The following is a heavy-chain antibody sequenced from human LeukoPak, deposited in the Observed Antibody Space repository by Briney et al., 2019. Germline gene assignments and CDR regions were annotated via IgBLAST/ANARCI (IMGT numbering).Heavy chain of an antibody. Sequence: PSETLSLTCAVSGYSISSGYFWGWIRQPPGKGLEWIGSIYHSGTTYYNPSLKSRVTISVDTAKNQFSLRLNSVTAADTAVYYCARPPDHRDYGAAFDRWGQGTLVTVSS. D-gene: IGHD4-17*01. CDR2: IYHSGTT. J-gene: IGHJ4*02. CDR3: ARPPDHRDYGAAFDR. CDR1: GYSISSGYF. V-gene: IGHV4-38-2*01.